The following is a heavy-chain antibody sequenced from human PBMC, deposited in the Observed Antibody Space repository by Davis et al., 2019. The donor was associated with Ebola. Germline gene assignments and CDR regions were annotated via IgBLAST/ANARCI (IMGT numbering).Heavy chain of an antibody. CDR3: ARVGPLVTTLDY. D-gene: IGHD4-17*01. Sequence: SETLSLTCAVYGGSFSGYYWSWIRQPPGKGLEWIGEINHSGSTNYNPSLKSRVTISVDTSKNQFSLKLSSVTAADTAVYYCARVGPLVTTLDYWGQGTLVTVSS. CDR2: INHSGST. J-gene: IGHJ4*02. CDR1: GGSFSGYY. V-gene: IGHV4-34*01.